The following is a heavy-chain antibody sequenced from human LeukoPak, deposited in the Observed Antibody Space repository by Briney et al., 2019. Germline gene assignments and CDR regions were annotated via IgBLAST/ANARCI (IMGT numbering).Heavy chain of an antibody. D-gene: IGHD7-27*01. CDR3: ARGFRGDDFDY. J-gene: IGHJ4*02. CDR1: GGSISSYY. Sequence: SETLSLTCTVSGGSISSYYWSWIRQPPGKGLEWIGTMYHSGSTNYNPSLKSRVTISVDTSKNQFSLKLSSVTAADTAVYFCARGFRGDDFDYWGQGTLVTVSS. CDR2: MYHSGST. V-gene: IGHV4-59*08.